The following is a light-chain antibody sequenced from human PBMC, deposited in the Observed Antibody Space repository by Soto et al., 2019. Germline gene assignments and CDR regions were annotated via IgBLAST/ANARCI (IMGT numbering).Light chain of an antibody. CDR2: EVS. CDR3: SSFASTTSVL. V-gene: IGLV2-14*01. J-gene: IGLJ2*01. Sequence: QSALTQPASVSGSPGQSITISCTGTSSDVGAYNYVSWYQQHPGKAPKLIIYEVSNRPSGISNRFSGSKSGNTASLTISGLQAEDEADYYCSSFASTTSVLFGGGTKVTVL. CDR1: SSDVGAYNY.